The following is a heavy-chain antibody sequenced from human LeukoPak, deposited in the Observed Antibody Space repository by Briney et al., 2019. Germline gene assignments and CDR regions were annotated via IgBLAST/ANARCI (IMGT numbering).Heavy chain of an antibody. CDR3: ARSRQGSGLFSF. D-gene: IGHD2-15*01. J-gene: IGHJ4*02. V-gene: IGHV4-30-2*01. CDR1: GGAIISGGYS. CDR2: IYERGPA. Sequence: SETLSLTCTVSGGAIISGGYSWNWIRQPPWKGLEWIGCIYERGPAYYNPSLKSRFTISVDTVKNQFFLNVTSMTAADTAVYYCARSRQGSGLFSFWGQGTLVAVSS.